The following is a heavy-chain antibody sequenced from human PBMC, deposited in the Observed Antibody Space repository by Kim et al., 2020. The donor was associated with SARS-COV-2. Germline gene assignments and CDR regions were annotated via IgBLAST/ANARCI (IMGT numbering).Heavy chain of an antibody. J-gene: IGHJ4*02. V-gene: IGHV3-15*01. Sequence: TDYAAPVKGRFTISRDDSKNTLYLQMNSLKTEDTAVYYCTTDSPIAAAHYWGQGTLVTVSS. D-gene: IGHD6-13*01. CDR2: T. CDR3: TTDSPIAAAHY.